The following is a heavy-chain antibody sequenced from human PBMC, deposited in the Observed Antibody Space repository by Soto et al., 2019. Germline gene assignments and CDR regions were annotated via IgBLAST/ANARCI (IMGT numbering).Heavy chain of an antibody. CDR2: IYYSWST. CDR1: GRSISSSSYY. V-gene: IGHV4-39*01. CDR3: ARHGRLGPSIAARSTFDY. J-gene: IGHJ4*02. D-gene: IGHD6-6*01. Sequence: LQLQESGPGLVKPSETLSLTCTVSGRSISSSSYYWGWIRQPPGKGLEWIGSIYYSWSTYYNPSLKSRVTISLDTSKTQCSLKLRSVTAADTAVYYCARHGRLGPSIAARSTFDYWGQGALVTVSS.